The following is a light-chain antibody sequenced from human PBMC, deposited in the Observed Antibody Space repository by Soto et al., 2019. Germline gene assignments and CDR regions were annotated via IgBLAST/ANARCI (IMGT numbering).Light chain of an antibody. J-gene: IGKJ2*01. CDR3: QQYYSTPYT. Sequence: EIVLTQSPDSLAVSLGESATINCKSIQSLFSTYNSRNYLGWYQQKPGQPPKVLIYWAFTRDAGVPDRFSVSGSGTDCTLSISSLQAEDVAVYYCQQYYSTPYTFGQGTKLEIK. V-gene: IGKV4-1*01. CDR2: WAF. CDR1: QSLFSTYNSRNY.